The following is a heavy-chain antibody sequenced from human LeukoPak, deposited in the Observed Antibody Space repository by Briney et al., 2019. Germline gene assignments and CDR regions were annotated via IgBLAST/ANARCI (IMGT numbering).Heavy chain of an antibody. J-gene: IGHJ4*02. CDR2: IYYSGST. CDR3: ARHRDDSSGYYFDLDY. V-gene: IGHV4-59*01. D-gene: IGHD3-22*01. CDR1: GGSISSYY. Sequence: KSSETLSLTCTVSGGSISSYYWSWIRQPPGKGLEWIGYIYYSGSTNYNPSLKSRVTISVDTSKNQLSLKLSSVTAADTAVYYCARHRDDSSGYYFDLDYWGQGTLVTVSS.